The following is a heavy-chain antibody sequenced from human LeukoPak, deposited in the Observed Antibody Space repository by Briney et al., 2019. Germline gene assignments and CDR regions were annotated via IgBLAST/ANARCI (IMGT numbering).Heavy chain of an antibody. J-gene: IGHJ4*02. CDR3: ATATGFPYYFDY. CDR2: ISSSSYI. V-gene: IGHV3-21*01. CDR1: GFTFSSYS. D-gene: IGHD3-10*01. Sequence: GGSLRLSCAASGFTFSSYSMNWVRQAPGKGLEWVSSISSSSYIYYADSVKGRFTISRDNAKNSLYLQMNSLRAEDTAVYYCATATGFPYYFDYWGQGTLVTVSS.